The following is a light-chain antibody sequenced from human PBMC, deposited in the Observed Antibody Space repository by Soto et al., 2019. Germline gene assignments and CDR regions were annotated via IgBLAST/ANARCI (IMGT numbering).Light chain of an antibody. CDR2: GAS. CDR1: QRVTSND. Sequence: VLTQSPSTLSLSPGERATLSCRASQRVTSNDLAWYQQKPGQAPGLLIYGASSRASGIPDRFRGSGSGTEFTLTISSLEPEDFAVYYCQQYGTSPRTFGQGTKVDI. CDR3: QQYGTSPRT. V-gene: IGKV3-20*01. J-gene: IGKJ1*01.